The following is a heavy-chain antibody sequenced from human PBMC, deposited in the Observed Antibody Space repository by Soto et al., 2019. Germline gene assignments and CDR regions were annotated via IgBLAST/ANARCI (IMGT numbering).Heavy chain of an antibody. V-gene: IGHV1-18*04. D-gene: IGHD6-13*01. CDR2: ISAYNGNT. CDR1: GSTFPSYG. J-gene: IGHJ6*02. CDR3: ARTNAPGIAAAGNYYYYGMDG. Sequence: RASVTVSFKASGSTFPSYGISWVRQAPGQGLEWMGWISAYNGNTNYAQKLRGRVTMTTDTSTSTAYMELRSLRSDDTAVYYCARTNAPGIAAAGNYYYYGMDGWGQGTTVTVS.